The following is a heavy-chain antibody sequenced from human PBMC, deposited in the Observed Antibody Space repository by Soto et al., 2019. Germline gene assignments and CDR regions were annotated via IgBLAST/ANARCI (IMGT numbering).Heavy chain of an antibody. CDR1: GFPFNDYY. CDR2: VSPKSTFR. J-gene: IGHJ4*02. V-gene: IGHV3-11*06. Sequence: GGSLRLSCATSGFPFNDYYMTWIRQAPGKGLEWLSHVSPKSTFRNYADSVKGRFTISRDNTESSLFLQMDSLGVDDTAVYSCVRGGGGGLFEHWGQGVLVTVSS. D-gene: IGHD2-21*01. CDR3: VRGGGGGLFEH.